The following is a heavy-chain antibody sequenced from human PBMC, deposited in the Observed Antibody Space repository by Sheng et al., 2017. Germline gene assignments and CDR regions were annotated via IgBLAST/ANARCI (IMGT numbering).Heavy chain of an antibody. CDR3: GGAPTRSYY. D-gene: IGHD3-10*01. J-gene: IGHJ6*01. Sequence: QVQLVESGGGVVQPGRSLRLSCAVSGFTVRSQTMHWARQAPGKGLEWVALISDDGAKRSYAASVEGRFTISSDNSKNTLYLQMNSLKLEDTAVYYCGGAPTRSYY. CDR2: ISDDGAKR. V-gene: IGHV3-30*04. CDR1: GFTVRSQT.